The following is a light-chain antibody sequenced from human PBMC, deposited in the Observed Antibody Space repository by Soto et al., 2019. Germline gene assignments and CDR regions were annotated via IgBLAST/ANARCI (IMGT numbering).Light chain of an antibody. V-gene: IGKV1-39*01. CDR3: QQSYSTTPT. Sequence: DIQMTQSPSSMSASVGDRVTITCRASQSISSYLNWYQQKPGKAPKLLIYAASSLQSGVPSRFSGSGSGTDGTITISSLKQEDGSTYDCQQSYSTTPTFGQGTKVDIK. J-gene: IGKJ1*01. CDR1: QSISSY. CDR2: AAS.